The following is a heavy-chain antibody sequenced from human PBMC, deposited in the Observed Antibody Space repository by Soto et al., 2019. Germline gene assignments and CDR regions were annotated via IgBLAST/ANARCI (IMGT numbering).Heavy chain of an antibody. Sequence: VGSLRLSCAASGFTFSSYWMSWVRQAPGKGLEWVANIKQDGSEKYYVDSVKGRFTISRDNAKNSLYLQMNSLRAEDTAVYYCARGLGQQTGSNWFDPWGQGTLVTVSS. CDR1: GFTFSSYW. CDR3: ARGLGQQTGSNWFDP. D-gene: IGHD6-13*01. CDR2: IKQDGSEK. J-gene: IGHJ5*02. V-gene: IGHV3-7*03.